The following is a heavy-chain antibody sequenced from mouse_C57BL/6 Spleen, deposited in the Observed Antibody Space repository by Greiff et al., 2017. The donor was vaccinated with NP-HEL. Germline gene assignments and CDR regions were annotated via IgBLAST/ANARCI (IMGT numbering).Heavy chain of an antibody. Sequence: VQLQQSGPGLVKPSQSLSLPCSVTGYSITSGYYWNWIRQFPGNKLEWMGYISYDGSNNYNPSLKHRITITRDKSKNQFFLKLNSVTTEDTATYYCAREDGYSNFDYWGQGTTLTVSS. V-gene: IGHV3-6*01. CDR3: AREDGYSNFDY. D-gene: IGHD2-3*01. J-gene: IGHJ2*01. CDR1: GYSITSGYY. CDR2: ISYDGSN.